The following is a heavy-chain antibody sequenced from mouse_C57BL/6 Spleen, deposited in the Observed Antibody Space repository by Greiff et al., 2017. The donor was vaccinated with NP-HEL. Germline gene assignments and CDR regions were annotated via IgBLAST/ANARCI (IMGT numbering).Heavy chain of an antibody. V-gene: IGHV2-2*01. CDR1: GFSLTSYG. CDR3: ARYYYGSRYYAMDY. Sequence: QVQLKESGPGLVQPSQSLSITCTVSGFSLTSYGVHWVRQSPGKGLEWLGVIWSGGSTDYNAAFISRLSISKNNSKSQVFFKMNSLQADDTAIYYCARYYYGSRYYAMDYWGQGTSVTVSS. CDR2: IWSGGST. D-gene: IGHD1-1*01. J-gene: IGHJ4*01.